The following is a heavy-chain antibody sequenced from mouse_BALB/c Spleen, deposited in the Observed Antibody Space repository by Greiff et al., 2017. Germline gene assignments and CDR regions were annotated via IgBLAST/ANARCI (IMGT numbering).Heavy chain of an antibody. D-gene: IGHD2-2*01. CDR2: INPSTGYT. V-gene: IGHV1-7*01. CDR1: GYTFTSYW. CDR3: AIYYGYDFDY. J-gene: IGHJ2*01. Sequence: QVQLQQSGAELAKPGASVKMSCKASGYTFTSYWMHWVKQRPGQGLEWIGYINPSTGYTEYNQKFKDKATLTADKSSSTAYMQLSSLTSEDSAVYYCAIYYGYDFDYWGQGTTLTVSS.